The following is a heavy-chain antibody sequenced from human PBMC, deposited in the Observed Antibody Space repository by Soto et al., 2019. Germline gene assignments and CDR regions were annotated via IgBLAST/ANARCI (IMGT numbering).Heavy chain of an antibody. J-gene: IGHJ4*02. CDR1: GGTFSSYT. Sequence: QVQLVQSGAEVKKPGSSVKVSCKASGGTFSSYTISWVRQAPGQGLEWMGRIIPILGIANYAQKFQGRVTITADKSTSTAYMELSSLRSEDTAVCYCASGGYNSPGGYWGQGTLVTVSS. V-gene: IGHV1-69*02. CDR2: IIPILGIA. D-gene: IGHD5-12*01. CDR3: ASGGYNSPGGY.